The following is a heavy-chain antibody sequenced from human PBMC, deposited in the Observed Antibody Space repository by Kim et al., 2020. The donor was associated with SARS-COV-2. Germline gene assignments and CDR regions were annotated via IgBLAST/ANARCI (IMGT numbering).Heavy chain of an antibody. J-gene: IGHJ1*01. CDR3: AGCPTHTAMGSG. V-gene: IGHV4-31*11. CDR2: IYYSGST. Sequence: SETLSLTCAVSGGSISSGGYYWSCIRQHPGKGLEWVGNIYYSGSTYSNPSLRSRVTISVDTSKNPFSLKLVSVTAAATAVYYGAGCPTHTAMGSGWGQGTLVTLS. CDR1: GGSISSGGYY. D-gene: IGHD5-18*01.